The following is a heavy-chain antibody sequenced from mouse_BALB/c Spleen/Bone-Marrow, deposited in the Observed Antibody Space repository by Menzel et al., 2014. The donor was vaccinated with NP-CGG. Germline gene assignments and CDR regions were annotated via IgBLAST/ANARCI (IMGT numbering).Heavy chain of an antibody. V-gene: IGHV5-17*02. D-gene: IGHD1-1*01. Sequence: EVKVVESGGGLVQPGGSRKLSCAASGFTFSSFGMHWVRQAPEKGLEWFAYISSGSSTIYYADTVMGRFTISRDNPKNTLYMKMTSLRSKATAMYYGARTGSSSGYIDYWGQGTTLTVSS. CDR3: ARTGSSSGYIDY. J-gene: IGHJ2*01. CDR1: GFTFSSFG. CDR2: ISSGSSTI.